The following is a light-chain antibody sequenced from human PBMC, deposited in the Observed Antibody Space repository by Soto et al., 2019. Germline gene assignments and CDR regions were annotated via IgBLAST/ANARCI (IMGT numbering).Light chain of an antibody. V-gene: IGLV2-8*01. CDR2: EVS. J-gene: IGLJ1*01. CDR1: SSDVGGYNY. CDR3: SSYAGSNNPYV. Sequence: QSALTQPPSASGSPGQSVTISCTGTSSDVGGYNYVSWYQQHPGKAPKLMIYEVSKRPSGVPDRFSGSKSGNTASLTVSGLQAEDEDDYYCSSYAGSNNPYVFGTGTKVTVL.